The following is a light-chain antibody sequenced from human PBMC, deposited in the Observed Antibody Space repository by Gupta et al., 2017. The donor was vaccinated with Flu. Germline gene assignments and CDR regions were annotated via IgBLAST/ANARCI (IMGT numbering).Light chain of an antibody. Sequence: PASLSASLGDRATITCRASQGANRCFVWCHQKAADAAPLLLTGRSCIEAGVLSGISGSSCCTDFSLTIISRQPAESATFYCRQAYGRPLTFGGGTKVEIK. CDR2: GRS. CDR1: QGANRC. V-gene: IGKV1D-12*01. J-gene: IGKJ4*01. CDR3: RQAYGRPLT.